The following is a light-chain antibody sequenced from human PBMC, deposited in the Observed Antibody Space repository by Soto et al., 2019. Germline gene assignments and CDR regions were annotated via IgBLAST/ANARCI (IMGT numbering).Light chain of an antibody. CDR3: RSYTRSRASRV. CDR2: EVS. CDR1: SSDVGGYNY. J-gene: IGLJ1*01. V-gene: IGLV2-14*01. Sequence: QSALTQPASVSGSPGRSVTISCTGTSSDVGGYNYVSWYQQHPGKAPQLIIYEVSNRPSGVSNRFSGSNSGNTASLTISGLKAEDEDDYDCRSYTRSRASRVFGNRTKVNVL.